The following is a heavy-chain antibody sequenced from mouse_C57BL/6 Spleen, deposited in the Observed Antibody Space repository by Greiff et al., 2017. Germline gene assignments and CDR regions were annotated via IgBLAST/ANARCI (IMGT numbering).Heavy chain of an antibody. J-gene: IGHJ2*01. CDR2: IYPSDSET. D-gene: IGHD1-1*01. CDR1: GYTFTSYW. Sequence: VKLQQPGAELVRPGSSVKLSCKASGYTFTSYWMDWVKQRPGQGLEWIGNIYPSDSETHYNQKFKDKATLTVDKSSSTAYMQLSSLTSEDSAVYYCARENYYYGSSYHFDYWGQGTTRTVSS. V-gene: IGHV1-61*01. CDR3: ARENYYYGSSYHFDY.